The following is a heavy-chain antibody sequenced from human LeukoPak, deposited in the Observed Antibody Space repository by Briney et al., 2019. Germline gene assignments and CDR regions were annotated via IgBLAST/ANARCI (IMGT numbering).Heavy chain of an antibody. J-gene: IGHJ6*03. D-gene: IGHD2-21*01. CDR1: GGSFSGYY. CDR3: ARKFAVVIAPPYYMDV. Sequence: PSETLSLTCAVYGGSFSGYYWSWIRQPPGKGLEWIGEINHSGSTNYNPSLKSRVTISVGTSKNQFSLKLSSVTAADTAVYYCARKFAVVIAPPYYMDVWGKGTTVTVSS. CDR2: INHSGST. V-gene: IGHV4-34*01.